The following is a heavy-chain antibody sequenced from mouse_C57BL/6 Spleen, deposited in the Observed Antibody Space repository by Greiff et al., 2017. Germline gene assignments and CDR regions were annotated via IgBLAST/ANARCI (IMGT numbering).Heavy chain of an antibody. CDR3: ARSRGNYLYYAMDY. V-gene: IGHV1-55*01. CDR2: IYPGSGST. J-gene: IGHJ4*01. CDR1: GYTFTSYW. Sequence: VQLQQSGAELVKPGASVKMSCKASGYTFTSYWITWVKQRPGQGLEWIGDIYPGSGSTNYNEKFKSKATLTVDTSSSTAYMQLSSLTSEDSAVYYCARSRGNYLYYAMDYWGQGTSVTVSS. D-gene: IGHD2-1*01.